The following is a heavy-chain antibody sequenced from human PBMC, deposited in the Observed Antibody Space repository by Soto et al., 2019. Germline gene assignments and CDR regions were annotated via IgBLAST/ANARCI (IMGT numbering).Heavy chain of an antibody. Sequence: QVPLVQSAAEVKKPGASVKVSCKTSGYSFHIYGITWVRQAPGQGLEWMGWISAYSGNTNYAQNLQGRVTMTTDTSTGTAYLELRSLRSDDTAVYYCARDVYSGSGDAFDIWGQGTMVTVSS. CDR2: ISAYSGNT. D-gene: IGHD6-6*01. CDR3: ARDVYSGSGDAFDI. J-gene: IGHJ3*02. CDR1: GYSFHIYG. V-gene: IGHV1-18*01.